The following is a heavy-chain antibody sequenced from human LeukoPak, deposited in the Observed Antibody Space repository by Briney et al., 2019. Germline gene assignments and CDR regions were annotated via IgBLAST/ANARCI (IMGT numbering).Heavy chain of an antibody. Sequence: GGSLRLSCAASGFTFTSYWMHWVRQPPGKGLVWVSRVDHDGSGTAYADSVTGRFTISRDNAKNTVYLQMNSLRAEDTAVYYCATDLGWGQGTLVTVSP. CDR2: VDHDGSGT. D-gene: IGHD4-17*01. CDR1: GFTFTSYW. V-gene: IGHV3-74*01. J-gene: IGHJ4*02. CDR3: ATDLG.